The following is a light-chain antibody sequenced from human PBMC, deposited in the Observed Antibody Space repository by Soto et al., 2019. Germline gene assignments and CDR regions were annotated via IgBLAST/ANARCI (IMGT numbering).Light chain of an antibody. CDR1: QSISSY. CDR3: LQHHSYPQT. CDR2: AVS. Sequence: DIQMTQSPSSLSASVEDRVTITCRASQSISSYLNWYQQTPGKAPKRLIYAVSSLQSEVPSRFRGSGSGTEFTLTLSSLQPEDVSTYYCLQHHSYPQTFGQGTKVDIK. J-gene: IGKJ1*01. V-gene: IGKV1-17*01.